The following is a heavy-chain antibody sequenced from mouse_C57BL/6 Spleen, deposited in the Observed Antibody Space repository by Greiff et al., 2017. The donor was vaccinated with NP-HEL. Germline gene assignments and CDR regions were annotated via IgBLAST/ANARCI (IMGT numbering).Heavy chain of an antibody. CDR1: GYTFTSYW. J-gene: IGHJ4*01. CDR2: IYPGSGST. D-gene: IGHD2-5*01. Sequence: VQLQQSGAELVKPGASVKMSCKASGYTFTSYWITWVKQRPGQGLEWIGDIYPGSGSTNYNEKFKSKATLTVDTSSSTAYMQLSSLTSEDSAVYYCARGIGHSNYDYAMDYWGQGTSATVAS. CDR3: ARGIGHSNYDYAMDY. V-gene: IGHV1-55*01.